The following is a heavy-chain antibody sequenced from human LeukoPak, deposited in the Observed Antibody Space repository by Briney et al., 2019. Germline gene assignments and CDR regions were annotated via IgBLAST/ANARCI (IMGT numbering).Heavy chain of an antibody. D-gene: IGHD1-26*01. J-gene: IGHJ4*02. Sequence: KPGEPLKISCKGSGYSFTNYWIGWVRQMPGKGLEWMGIIYPGDSDTRYIPSLQGQVTISADKSISTAYLQWSSLKASDTAMYYCARRVDSYWFFDYWGQGTLVTVSS. CDR1: GYSFTNYW. V-gene: IGHV5-51*01. CDR2: IYPGDSDT. CDR3: ARRVDSYWFFDY.